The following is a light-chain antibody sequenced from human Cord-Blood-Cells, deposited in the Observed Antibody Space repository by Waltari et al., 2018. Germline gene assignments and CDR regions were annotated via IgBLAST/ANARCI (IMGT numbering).Light chain of an antibody. CDR1: RSNIGAGYD. Sequence: QSVLTQPPSVSGAPGQRVTISCTGSRSNIGAGYDVHWYQQLPGTAPKLPIYGNSNRPSGVPDRFSGSKSGTSASLAITGLQAEDEADYYCQSYDSSLREVFGGGTKLTVL. CDR2: GNS. J-gene: IGLJ2*01. V-gene: IGLV1-40*01. CDR3: QSYDSSLREV.